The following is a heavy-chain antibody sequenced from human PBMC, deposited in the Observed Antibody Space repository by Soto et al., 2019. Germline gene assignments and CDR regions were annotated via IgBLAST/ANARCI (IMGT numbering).Heavy chain of an antibody. D-gene: IGHD3-22*01. CDR3: AKDRRYYDSSGYYYFDY. V-gene: IGHV3-23*01. Sequence: EVQLLESGGGLVQPGGSLRLSCAASGFTFSSYAMSWVRQAPGKGLEWVSAISGSGGSTYYADSVKGRFTISRDNSQNTLYLQMNSLRAEDTAVYYCAKDRRYYDSSGYYYFDYWGQGTLVTVSS. CDR1: GFTFSSYA. CDR2: ISGSGGST. J-gene: IGHJ4*02.